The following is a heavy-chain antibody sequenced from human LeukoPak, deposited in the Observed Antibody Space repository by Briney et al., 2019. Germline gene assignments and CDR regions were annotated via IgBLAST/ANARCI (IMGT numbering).Heavy chain of an antibody. V-gene: IGHV1-69*01. CDR3: ATGPGLNMVRGVINGFDY. CDR2: IIPIFGTA. CDR1: GGTFSSYA. Sequence: GASVKVSCKASGGTFSSYAISWVRQAPGQGLEWMGGIIPIFGTANYAQKFQGRVTITADESTSTAYMELSSLRSEDTAVYYCATGPGLNMVRGVINGFDYWGQGTLVTVSS. D-gene: IGHD3-10*01. J-gene: IGHJ4*02.